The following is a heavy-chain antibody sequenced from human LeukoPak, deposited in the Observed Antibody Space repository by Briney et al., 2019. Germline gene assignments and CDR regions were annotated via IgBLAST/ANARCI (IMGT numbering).Heavy chain of an antibody. D-gene: IGHD1-26*01. Sequence: GGSLRLSCAASGFTFSNYSMNWVRQAPGKGLEWVSSITSSGSYIYYADSVKGRFTISRDNARNSLYLQMNSLRAEDTAVYYCARGGSFYRPRDAFDIWGQGTMVTVSS. V-gene: IGHV3-21*01. CDR2: ITSSGSYI. CDR3: ARGGSFYRPRDAFDI. J-gene: IGHJ3*02. CDR1: GFTFSNYS.